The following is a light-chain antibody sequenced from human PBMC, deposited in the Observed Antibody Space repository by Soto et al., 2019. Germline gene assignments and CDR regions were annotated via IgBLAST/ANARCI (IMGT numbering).Light chain of an antibody. Sequence: EIVMTQSPATLSVSPGERATLFCRANHSVSSSLAWYQQKPGQAPRLLIHGASTRATGIPARFSGSGSGTEFTLTISSLQSEDLAFDYCQQYSDWRPQFGQGTKVEIK. J-gene: IGKJ1*01. CDR1: HSVSSS. CDR2: GAS. CDR3: QQYSDWRPQ. V-gene: IGKV3-15*01.